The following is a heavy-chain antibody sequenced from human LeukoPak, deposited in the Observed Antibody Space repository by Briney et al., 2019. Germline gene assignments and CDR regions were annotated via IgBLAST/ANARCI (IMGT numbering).Heavy chain of an antibody. Sequence: PGGSLRLSCVVSGFTLSSHVMYWIRQAPGKGLEWVALTSYDGSNTDYTDSVKGRFIISRDNPRNTLYLQMNSLSVEDTASYYCARVGSSGYFDHWGQGALVTVSS. CDR1: GFTLSSHV. CDR2: TSYDGSNT. J-gene: IGHJ4*02. CDR3: ARVGSSGYFDH. D-gene: IGHD3-22*01. V-gene: IGHV3-30*03.